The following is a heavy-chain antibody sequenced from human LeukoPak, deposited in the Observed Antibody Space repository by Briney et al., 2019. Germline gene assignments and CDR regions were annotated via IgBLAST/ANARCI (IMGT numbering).Heavy chain of an antibody. D-gene: IGHD6-13*01. V-gene: IGHV5-51*01. J-gene: IGHJ3*02. CDR3: ARQSSSWYVDAFDI. CDR1: GYSFTSYW. Sequence: KLGESLKISCKGSGYSFTSYWIGWVRQMPGKGLEWMGIIYPGDSDTRYSPPFQGQVTISADKSISTAYLQWSSLKASDTAMYYCARQSSSWYVDAFDIWGQGTMVTVSS. CDR2: IYPGDSDT.